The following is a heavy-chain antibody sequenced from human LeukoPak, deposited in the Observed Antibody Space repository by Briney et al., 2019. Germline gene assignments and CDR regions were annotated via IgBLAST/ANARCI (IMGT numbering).Heavy chain of an antibody. Sequence: GESLRLSCAASGFTFDDYGLSWVRQAPGKGLEWVSTINWNGGSTGYADSVKGRFTISRDNAKNSLYLQMNSLRAEDTALYYCARERVLRYFDWSSGMGAFDIWGQGTMVTVSS. D-gene: IGHD3-9*01. V-gene: IGHV3-20*04. CDR2: INWNGGST. CDR1: GFTFDDYG. CDR3: ARERVLRYFDWSSGMGAFDI. J-gene: IGHJ3*02.